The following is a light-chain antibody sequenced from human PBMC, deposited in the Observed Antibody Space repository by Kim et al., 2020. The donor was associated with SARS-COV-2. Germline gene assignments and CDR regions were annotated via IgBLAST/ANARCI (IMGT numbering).Light chain of an antibody. V-gene: IGLV1-40*01. CDR1: SSNIGAGYD. J-gene: IGLJ1*01. Sequence: QSVLTQPPSVSGSPGQRVTISCTGSSSNIGAGYDVHWYQQLPGTAPKLLIYGNSNRPSGVPDRFSGSKSGTSASLAITALQAEDEADYYCQSYGSSLSGYVFGTGTKVTVL. CDR2: GNS. CDR3: QSYGSSLSGYV.